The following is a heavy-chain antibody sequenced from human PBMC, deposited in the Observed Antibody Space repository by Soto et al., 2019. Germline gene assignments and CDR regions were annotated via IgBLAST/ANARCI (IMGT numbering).Heavy chain of an antibody. CDR2: IIPILGTA. CDR3: ARAAGRLTTVYRPYDFDY. V-gene: IGHV1-69*11. D-gene: IGHD4-17*01. CDR1: GGPFSSYA. Sequence: QVQLVQSGAEVKKPGSSVKVSCKASGGPFSSYAISWVRQAPGHGLEWMGGIIPILGTAKYAHKFQGRVTITADESTSTDYMELSSLISEDTAVYYCARAAGRLTTVYRPYDFDYWGQGHLVPVSS. J-gene: IGHJ4*02.